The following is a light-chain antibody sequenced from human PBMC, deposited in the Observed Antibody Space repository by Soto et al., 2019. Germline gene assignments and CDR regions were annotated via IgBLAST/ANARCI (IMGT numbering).Light chain of an antibody. V-gene: IGLV6-57*01. Sequence: NFMLTQPHSVSESPGKTVTISCTRSSGSIVSSYVQWYQQRPGGSPTTVIYKDNQTPSGVPDRFSGSIARSSNSASLTISGLGTEDEADYYCQSYDTNTVVFGGGTKLTVL. J-gene: IGLJ2*01. CDR1: SGSIVSSY. CDR2: KDN. CDR3: QSYDTNTVV.